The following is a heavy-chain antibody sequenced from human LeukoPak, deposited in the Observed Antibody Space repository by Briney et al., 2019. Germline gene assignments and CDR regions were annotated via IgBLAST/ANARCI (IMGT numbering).Heavy chain of an antibody. CDR1: GGSINSYY. CDR2: IYYSGST. V-gene: IGHV4-59*12. D-gene: IGHD3-22*01. Sequence: SETLSLTCTVSGGSINSYYWNWIRQPPGKGLEWIGSIYYSGSTYYNPSLKSRVTISVDTSKNQFSLKLSSVTAADTAVYYCARDVSGYDSSGYYLHWGQGTLVTVSS. J-gene: IGHJ4*02. CDR3: ARDVSGYDSSGYYLH.